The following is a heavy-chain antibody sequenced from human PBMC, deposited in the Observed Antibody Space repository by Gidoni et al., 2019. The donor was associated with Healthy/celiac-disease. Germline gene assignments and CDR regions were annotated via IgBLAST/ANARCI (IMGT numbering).Heavy chain of an antibody. CDR3: ARDMGSSSWYRDWFDP. J-gene: IGHJ5*02. D-gene: IGHD6-13*01. CDR1: GYTFTGYY. Sequence: QVQLVQSGAEVKKPGASVKVSCKASGYTFTGYYMHWVRQAPGQGLEWMGWINPNSGGTNYEQKFQGRVTMTRDTSISTAYMELSRLRSDDTAVYYCARDMGSSSWYRDWFDPWGQGTLVTVSS. V-gene: IGHV1-2*02. CDR2: INPNSGGT.